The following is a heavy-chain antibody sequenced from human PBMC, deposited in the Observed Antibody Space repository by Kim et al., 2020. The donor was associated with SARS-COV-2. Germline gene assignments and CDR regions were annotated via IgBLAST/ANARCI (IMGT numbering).Heavy chain of an antibody. D-gene: IGHD2-15*01. J-gene: IGHJ3*01. Sequence: SVKVSCKASGGAFPRHEFSWVRQAPGQGLEWMGKVTPMFDLANYAQNFQGRLTITADKPTTTVFLELSSLRSDDTAVYYCARGEGGVVDADSLLFWCQG. CDR3: ARGEGGVVDADSLLF. CDR2: VTPMFDLA. CDR1: GGAFPRHE. V-gene: IGHV1-69*04.